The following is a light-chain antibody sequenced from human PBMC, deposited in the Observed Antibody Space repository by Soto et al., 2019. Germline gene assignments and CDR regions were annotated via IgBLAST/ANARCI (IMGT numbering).Light chain of an antibody. J-gene: IGLJ1*01. CDR3: QSYDGTLSGSYV. Sequence: VLAQPPSVSGAPGQRVTISCTGSSSNIGAGYDVHWYQQLPGTAPKLIIYGTTNRPSGVPDRFSGSKSGTSASLAITGLQAEDEADYYCQSYDGTLSGSYVFGIGTKGTVL. CDR2: GTT. CDR1: SSNIGAGYD. V-gene: IGLV1-40*01.